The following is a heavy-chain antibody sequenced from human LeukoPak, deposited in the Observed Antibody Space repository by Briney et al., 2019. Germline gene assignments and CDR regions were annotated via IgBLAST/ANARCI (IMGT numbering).Heavy chain of an antibody. CDR1: GFTFSSYA. Sequence: GGSLRLSCAASGFTFSSYAMSWVRQAPGKGLVWVSRINSDGSSTSYADSVKGRFTISRDNAKNTLYLQMNSLRAEDTAVYYCARVEYCSGGSCEPFDYWGQGTLVTVSS. CDR2: INSDGSST. V-gene: IGHV3-74*01. J-gene: IGHJ4*02. CDR3: ARVEYCSGGSCEPFDY. D-gene: IGHD2-15*01.